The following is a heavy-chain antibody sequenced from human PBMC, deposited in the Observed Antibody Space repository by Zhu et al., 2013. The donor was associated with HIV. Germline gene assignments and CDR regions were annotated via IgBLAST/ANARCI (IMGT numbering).Heavy chain of an antibody. CDR2: ISSSSSTI. V-gene: IGHV3-48*04. CDR3: ARDFGGARPPFSSENYFDY. J-gene: IGHJ4*02. CDR1: GFTFSSYS. D-gene: IGHD3-16*01. Sequence: EVQLVESGGGLVQPGGSLRLSCAASGFTFSSYSMNWVRQAPGKGLEWVSYISSSSSTIYYADSVKGRFTISRDNAKNSLYLQMNSLRAEDTAVYYCARDFGGARPPFSSENYFDYWGQGTLVTVSS.